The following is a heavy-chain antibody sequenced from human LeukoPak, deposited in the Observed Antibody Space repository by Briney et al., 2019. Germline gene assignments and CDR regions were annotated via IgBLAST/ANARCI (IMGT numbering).Heavy chain of an antibody. J-gene: IGHJ4*02. CDR2: ISSSSSTI. CDR3: AKDRRSNYFDY. CDR1: GFTFSSYS. V-gene: IGHV3-48*01. Sequence: PGGSLRLSCAASGFTFSSYSMNWVRQAPGKGLEWVSYISSSSSTIYYADSVKGRFTISRDNSKNTLYLQMNSLRAEDTAVYYCAKDRRSNYFDYWGQGTLVTVSS.